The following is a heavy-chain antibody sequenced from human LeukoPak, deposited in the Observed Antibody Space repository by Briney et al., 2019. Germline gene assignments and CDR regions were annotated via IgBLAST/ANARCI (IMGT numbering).Heavy chain of an antibody. CDR1: GASINSIGYY. CDR2: IHYSGTT. CDR3: AKNTGSSYY. D-gene: IGHD2/OR15-2a*01. Sequence: SETLSLTCSVSGASINSIGYYWGWLRQPPGKGLEWIGNIHYSGTTYYNPSLKSRVTISVDTSKNQFSLKLTSVTDADTALYYCAKNTGSSYYWGQGILVTVSS. V-gene: IGHV4-39*01. J-gene: IGHJ4*02.